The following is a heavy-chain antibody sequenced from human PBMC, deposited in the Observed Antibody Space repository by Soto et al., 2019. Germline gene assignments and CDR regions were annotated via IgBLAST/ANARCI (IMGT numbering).Heavy chain of an antibody. CDR1: GFTFSSYG. V-gene: IGHV3-33*01. Sequence: QVQLVESGGGVVQPGRSLRLSCAASGFTFSSYGMHWVRQAPGKGLEWVAVIWYDGSNKYYADSVKGRFTISRDNSKNPXXLQMNSLRGEDTAVYYCARAPRQLVNYYYYYGMDVWGQGTTVTVSS. J-gene: IGHJ6*02. D-gene: IGHD6-13*01. CDR2: IWYDGSNK. CDR3: ARAPRQLVNYYYYYGMDV.